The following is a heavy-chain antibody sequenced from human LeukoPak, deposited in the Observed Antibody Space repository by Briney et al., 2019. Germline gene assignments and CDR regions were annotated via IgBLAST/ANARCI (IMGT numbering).Heavy chain of an antibody. D-gene: IGHD1-26*01. CDR2: IKQDGSAK. V-gene: IGHV3-7*01. CDR3: ARDVSGSLDY. J-gene: IGHJ4*02. CDR1: GVTFSTYW. Sequence: PGGSLRLSCAASGVTFSTYWMAWVRRAPGKGLEWVANIKQDGSAKNYVDSVKGRFTISRDDAKNSVYLQMNSLKTEDTAVYYCARDVSGSLDYWGKGTLVTVSA.